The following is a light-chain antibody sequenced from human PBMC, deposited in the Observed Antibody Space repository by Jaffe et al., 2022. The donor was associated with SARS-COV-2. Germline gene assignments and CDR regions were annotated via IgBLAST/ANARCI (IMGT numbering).Light chain of an antibody. Sequence: DIQMTQSPSSLSASVGDRVTITCQASQDIRNYLNWYQHKPGKAPKLLMYDASILEGGVPSRFSGSGSGTDFTFTISSLQPEDFATYYCQQYDNLPLTFGGGTKVQIK. J-gene: IGKJ4*01. CDR1: QDIRNY. CDR3: QQYDNLPLT. CDR2: DAS. V-gene: IGKV1-33*01.